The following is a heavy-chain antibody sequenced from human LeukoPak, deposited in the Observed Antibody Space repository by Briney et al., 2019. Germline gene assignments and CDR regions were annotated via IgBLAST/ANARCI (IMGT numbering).Heavy chain of an antibody. CDR2: VQGKTDGGAT. Sequence: GGSLRLSCEASGFTFSTYEMNWVRQAPGKGLEWVGRVQGKTDGGATVYAAPVKGRFTISRDDSKNTLYLQMNSLKTEDTAVYYCTTDRSCSGGSCYFAADYWGQGTLVTVSS. CDR1: GFTFSTYE. J-gene: IGHJ4*02. CDR3: TTDRSCSGGSCYFAADY. V-gene: IGHV3-15*01. D-gene: IGHD2-15*01.